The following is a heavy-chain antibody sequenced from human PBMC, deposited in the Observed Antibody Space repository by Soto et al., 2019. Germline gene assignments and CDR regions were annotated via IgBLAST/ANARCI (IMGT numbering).Heavy chain of an antibody. CDR3: ARGPDYYYYMDV. J-gene: IGHJ6*03. CDR1: GFTFSSYG. Sequence: QVQLVESGGGVVQPGRSLRLSCAASGFTFSSYGMHWVRQAPGKGLEWVAVIWYDGSNKYYADSVKGRFTISRDNSKNTLYLQMNSLRAEDTAVYYCARGPDYYYYMDVWGKGTTVTVSS. CDR2: IWYDGSNK. V-gene: IGHV3-33*01.